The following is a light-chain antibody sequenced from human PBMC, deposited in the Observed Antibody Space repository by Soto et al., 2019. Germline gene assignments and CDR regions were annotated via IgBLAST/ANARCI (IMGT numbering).Light chain of an antibody. CDR1: QSLNNN. CDR2: GAS. V-gene: IGKV3-15*01. CDR3: QQYNKWPPYT. Sequence: EIVMTQSPATLSVSPGERATLSCRASQSLNNNLAWYQQKPGQAPRLLIYGASTRATGIPARFSGSGSGTELTLTISSLQSEDFAVYYCQQYNKWPPYTFGQGTKLEIK. J-gene: IGKJ2*01.